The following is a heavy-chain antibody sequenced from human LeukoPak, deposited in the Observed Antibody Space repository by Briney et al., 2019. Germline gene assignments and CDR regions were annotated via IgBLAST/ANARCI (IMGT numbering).Heavy chain of an antibody. J-gene: IGHJ5*02. V-gene: IGHV3-33*06. CDR3: AKDGSGGGWKWFDP. CDR2: IWYDGSNK. Sequence: QPGGSLRLSCAASGFTFSSYGFHWVRQAPGKGLEWVAVIWYDGSNKYYADSVKGRFTISRDNSKNTLYLQMNSLRAEDTAVYYCAKDGSGGGWKWFDPWGQGTLVTVSS. D-gene: IGHD2-15*01. CDR1: GFTFSSYG.